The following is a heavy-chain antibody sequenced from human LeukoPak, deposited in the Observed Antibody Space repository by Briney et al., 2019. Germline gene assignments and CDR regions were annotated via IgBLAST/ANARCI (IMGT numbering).Heavy chain of an antibody. Sequence: GGSLRLSCAASGFTFSSYAMSWVRQAPGKGLEWVSAISGSGGSTYYADSVKGRFTISRDKSKNTLYLQMNSLRAEDTAVYYCAKTRGYRPYPTDYWGQGTLVTVSS. J-gene: IGHJ4*02. CDR2: ISGSGGST. CDR3: AKTRGYRPYPTDY. D-gene: IGHD1-1*01. CDR1: GFTFSSYA. V-gene: IGHV3-23*01.